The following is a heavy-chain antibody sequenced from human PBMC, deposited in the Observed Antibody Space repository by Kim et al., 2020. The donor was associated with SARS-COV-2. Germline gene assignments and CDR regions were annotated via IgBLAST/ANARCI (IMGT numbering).Heavy chain of an antibody. V-gene: IGHV3-43*02. Sequence: GGSPRLSCAASGFTFDDYAMHWVRQAPGKGLEWVSLISGDGGNTYYVDSVKGRFTISRDNRKNSLYLQMNSLRTEDTALYYCAKDSSSGPYYSYYYGMDVWGQGTTVTVSS. CDR2: ISGDGGNT. CDR3: AKDSSSGPYYSYYYGMDV. D-gene: IGHD6-13*01. CDR1: GFTFDDYA. J-gene: IGHJ6*02.